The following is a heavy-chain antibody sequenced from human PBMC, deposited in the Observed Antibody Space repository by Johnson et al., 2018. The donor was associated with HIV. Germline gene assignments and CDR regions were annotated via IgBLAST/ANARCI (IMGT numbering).Heavy chain of an antibody. V-gene: IGHV3-33*01. Sequence: QVQLVESGGGVVQPGRSLRLSCAASGFTFSSYGMHWVRQAPGKGLEWVAVIWYDGSNKYYADSVKGRFTISRDNSKNTLYLQMNSLRAEDTAVYYCARGGRGAFDIWGQGTMVTVSS. J-gene: IGHJ3*02. CDR1: GFTFSSYG. CDR3: ARGGRGAFDI. CDR2: IWYDGSNK. D-gene: IGHD3-10*01.